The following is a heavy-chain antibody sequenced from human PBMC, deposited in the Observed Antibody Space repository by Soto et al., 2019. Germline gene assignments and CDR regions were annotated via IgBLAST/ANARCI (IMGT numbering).Heavy chain of an antibody. CDR2: IYYSGST. CDR3: ARYYYDSSGYPKFDY. V-gene: IGHV4-59*01. Sequence: PSETPSLTCTVSGGSISSYYWSWIRQPPGKGLEWIGYIYYSGSTNYNPSLKSRVTISVDTSKNQFSLKLSSVTAADTAVYYCARYYYDSSGYPKFDYWGQGTLVTVSS. J-gene: IGHJ4*02. D-gene: IGHD3-22*01. CDR1: GGSISSYY.